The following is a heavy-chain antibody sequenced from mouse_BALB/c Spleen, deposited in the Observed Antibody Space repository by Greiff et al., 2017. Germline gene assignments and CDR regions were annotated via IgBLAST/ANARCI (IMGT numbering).Heavy chain of an antibody. CDR3: ARRSGSYYFDY. J-gene: IGHJ2*01. CDR2: ISSGGSYT. CDR1: GFTFSSYG. V-gene: IGHV5-6*02. D-gene: IGHD1-3*01. Sequence: EVKLQESGGDLVKPGGSLKLSCAASGFTFSSYGMSWVRQTPDKRLEWVATISSGGSYTYYPDSVKGRFTISRDNAKNTLYLQMSSLKSEDTAMYYCARRSGSYYFDYWGQGTTLTVSS.